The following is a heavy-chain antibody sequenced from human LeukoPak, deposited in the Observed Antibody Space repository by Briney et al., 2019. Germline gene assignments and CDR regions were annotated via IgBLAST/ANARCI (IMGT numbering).Heavy chain of an antibody. CDR1: GGSISSYY. J-gene: IGHJ4*02. D-gene: IGHD5-12*01. Sequence: PSETLSLTCTVSGGSISSYYWSRIRQPPGKGLEWIGYIYYSGGTNYNPSLKSRVTISVDTSKNQFSLKLSSVTAADTAVYYCARVILGSGYEYYFDYWGQGTLVTVSS. CDR3: ARVILGSGYEYYFDY. V-gene: IGHV4-59*01. CDR2: IYYSGGT.